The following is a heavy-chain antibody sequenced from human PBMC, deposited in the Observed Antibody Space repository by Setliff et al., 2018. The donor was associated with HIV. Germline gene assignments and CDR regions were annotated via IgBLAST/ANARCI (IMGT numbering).Heavy chain of an antibody. CDR2: IIPMFGSA. Sequence: SVKVSCKASGYTFTNYAIHWVRQAPGQRLEWVGGIIPMFGSANYARKFQGRVKINADAFTSTAYMELSSLRSEDTAVYYCARGLSGAGDEDWGQGTLVTVSS. J-gene: IGHJ4*02. V-gene: IGHV1-69*13. CDR3: ARGLSGAGDED. CDR1: GYTFTNYA. D-gene: IGHD3-10*01.